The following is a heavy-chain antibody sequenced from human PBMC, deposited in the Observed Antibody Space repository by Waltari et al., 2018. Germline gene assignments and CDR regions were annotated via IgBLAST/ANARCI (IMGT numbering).Heavy chain of an antibody. CDR2: IYYRGST. J-gene: IGHJ4*02. Sequence: QLQLQESGPGLVKPSETLSLTCTVPGGSISTGSYYWGWIRQPPGKGLEWIGNIYYRGSTYYTPSLKSRVTISVDTSKNQFSLRRSSVTAADTAVYYCARRGGTAAGNGFDYWGQGTLVTVSS. V-gene: IGHV4-39*01. CDR3: ARRGGTAAGNGFDY. CDR1: GGSISTGSYY. D-gene: IGHD6-13*01.